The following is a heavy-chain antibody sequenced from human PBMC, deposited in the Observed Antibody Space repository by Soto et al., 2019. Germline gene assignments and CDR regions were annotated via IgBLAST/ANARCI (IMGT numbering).Heavy chain of an antibody. Sequence: EMQLVESGGGLVQPGMSLRLSCAASGFTFDDYAMYWVRQVPGKGLEWVSGISWNSGRIGYADSVKGRFTISRDNAKNFLYLQMNSMGREDTDLYYCTKARLWGGDGYNSYYYNAMDVWGQGTTVTVSS. D-gene: IGHD3-16*01. CDR3: TKARLWGGDGYNSYYYNAMDV. CDR1: GFTFDDYA. V-gene: IGHV3-9*01. CDR2: ISWNSGRI. J-gene: IGHJ6*02.